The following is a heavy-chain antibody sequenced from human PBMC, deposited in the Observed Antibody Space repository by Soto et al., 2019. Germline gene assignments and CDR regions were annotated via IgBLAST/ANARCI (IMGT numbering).Heavy chain of an antibody. CDR2: INAGNGNT. CDR3: AKEEGGILVPAAKGTNWFDP. Sequence: GASVKVSCKASGYTFTSYGISWVRQAPGQRLEWMGWINAGNGNTKYSQKFQGRFTISRDNSKNTLYLQMNSLRAEDTAVYYCAKEEGGILVPAAKGTNWFDPWGQGTLVTVSS. D-gene: IGHD2-2*01. CDR1: GYTFTSYG. J-gene: IGHJ5*02. V-gene: IGHV1-18*01.